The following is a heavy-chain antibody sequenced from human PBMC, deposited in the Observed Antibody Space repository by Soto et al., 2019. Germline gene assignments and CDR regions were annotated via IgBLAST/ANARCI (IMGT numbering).Heavy chain of an antibody. V-gene: IGHV3-30-3*01. D-gene: IGHD3-22*01. Sequence: PGGSLRLSCAASGFTFSSYAMHWVRQAPGKGLEWVAVISYDGSNKYYADSVKGRFTISRDNSKNTLYLQMNSLRAEDTAVYYCARDRLYDSSGYYYFDYWGRGTLVTVSS. CDR1: GFTFSSYA. CDR2: ISYDGSNK. CDR3: ARDRLYDSSGYYYFDY. J-gene: IGHJ4*02.